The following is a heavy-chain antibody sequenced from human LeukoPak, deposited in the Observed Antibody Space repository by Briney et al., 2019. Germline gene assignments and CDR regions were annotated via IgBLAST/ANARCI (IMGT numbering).Heavy chain of an antibody. V-gene: IGHV3-23*01. CDR1: GFTFSSYA. CDR3: AKEEGYYYDSGGYYVEYFQH. CDR2: ISGSGGTT. D-gene: IGHD3-22*01. J-gene: IGHJ1*01. Sequence: GGSLRLSCAASGFTFSSYAMSWVRQAPGKGLEWVSAISGSGGTTYYADSVKGRFTFSRDNPKNTLYLQMNSLRAEDTAVYYCAKEEGYYYDSGGYYVEYFQHWGQGTLVTVSS.